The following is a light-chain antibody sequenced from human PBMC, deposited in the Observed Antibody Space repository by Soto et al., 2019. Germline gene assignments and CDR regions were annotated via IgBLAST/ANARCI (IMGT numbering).Light chain of an antibody. J-gene: IGKJ1*01. CDR1: HSVSSN. CDR3: QQYNNWPMT. CDR2: GAS. V-gene: IGKV3-15*01. Sequence: EIVMTQSPATLSVSPGERATLSCRASHSVSSNLAWYQQKPGQAPRLLIYGASTRATGIPARCSGSGSGTEFTLTISSLQSEDFAVYYCQQYNNWPMTFGQGTKVEIK.